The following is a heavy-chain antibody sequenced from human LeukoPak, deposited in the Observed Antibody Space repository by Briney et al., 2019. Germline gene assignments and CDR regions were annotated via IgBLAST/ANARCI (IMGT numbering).Heavy chain of an antibody. CDR3: ARVYGQQLVRVGFDP. D-gene: IGHD6-13*01. CDR2: ISAYNGNT. CDR1: GYTFTSYG. J-gene: IGHJ5*02. V-gene: IGHV1-18*01. Sequence: ASVKVSCKASGYTFTSYGISWVRQAPGQGLEWMGWISAYNGNTNYAQKLQGRVTMTTDTSTSTAYMELRSLRSDDTAVYYCARVYGQQLVRVGFDPWGQGTLVTVSS.